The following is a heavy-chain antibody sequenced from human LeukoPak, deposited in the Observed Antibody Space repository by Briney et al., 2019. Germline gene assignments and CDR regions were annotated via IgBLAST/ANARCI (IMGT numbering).Heavy chain of an antibody. CDR1: GGSVSSCSYY. D-gene: IGHD4-17*01. V-gene: IGHV4-61*02. Sequence: TLSLTCTVSGGSVSSCSYYGSWIRQPAGKGLEWIGRIYTSGSTNYNPSLKSRVTISVDTSKNQFSLKLSSVTAADTAVYYCARDGDTHTPTEDYMDVWGKGTTVTISS. CDR2: IYTSGST. J-gene: IGHJ6*03. CDR3: ARDGDTHTPTEDYMDV.